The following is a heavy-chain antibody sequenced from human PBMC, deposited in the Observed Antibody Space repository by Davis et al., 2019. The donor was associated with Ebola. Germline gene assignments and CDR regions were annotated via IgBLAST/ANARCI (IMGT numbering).Heavy chain of an antibody. V-gene: IGHV3-33*01. CDR2: ISFVFHFI. Sequence: GESLKISCAASGFTFSNSDMHXXXXXXXXXXXXXXCISFVFHFIYYPDSLKGRFTISRDNSKNTLYLQIDSLRAEDTAVYYCARPLHSCSTSRCNPEYWGQGTLVTVSS. CDR3: ARPLHSCSTSRCNPEY. D-gene: IGHD2-2*01. CDR1: GFTFSNSD. J-gene: IGHJ4*02.